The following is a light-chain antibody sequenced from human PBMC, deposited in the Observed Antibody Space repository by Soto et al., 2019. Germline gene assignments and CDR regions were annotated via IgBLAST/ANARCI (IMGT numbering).Light chain of an antibody. CDR3: AVWDDKLRGL. CDR1: RSNIGGNA. V-gene: IGLV1-44*01. CDR2: AND. J-gene: IGLJ2*01. Sequence: QSVLTQPPSVSGTPGQRVTISCSGSRSNIGGNAVTWYQQVPGTAPKLLIYANDQRPSGISDRFSGSKSSTSASLAISGLQSEDEADYYCAVWDDKLRGLFGGGTKVTVL.